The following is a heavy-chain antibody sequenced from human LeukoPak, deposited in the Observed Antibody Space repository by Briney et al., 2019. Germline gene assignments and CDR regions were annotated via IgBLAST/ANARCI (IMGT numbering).Heavy chain of an antibody. J-gene: IGHJ4*02. Sequence: GGSQRLSCAASGFTFSSYWMSWVRQAPGKGLEWVANIKQDGSEKYYVDSVKGRFTISRDNAKNSLYLQMNSLRAEDTAVYYCARGNDILTGYPHGFYYWGQGTLVTVSS. V-gene: IGHV3-7*03. CDR1: GFTFSSYW. CDR3: ARGNDILTGYPHGFYY. D-gene: IGHD3-9*01. CDR2: IKQDGSEK.